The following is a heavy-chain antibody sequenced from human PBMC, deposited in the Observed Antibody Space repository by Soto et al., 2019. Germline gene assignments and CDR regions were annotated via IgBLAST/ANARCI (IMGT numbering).Heavy chain of an antibody. Sequence: GGSLRLSCAASGFPFGENAMSLVRQAPGKGLEWVSGISDSGATTYYADSVGGRFTISRDNSKNTLYLQMKSLRAEDSASYYCAKEDTSSGSLDYWGQGALVTVSS. CDR2: ISDSGATT. CDR3: AKEDTSSGSLDY. V-gene: IGHV3-23*01. D-gene: IGHD6-19*01. J-gene: IGHJ4*02. CDR1: GFPFGENA.